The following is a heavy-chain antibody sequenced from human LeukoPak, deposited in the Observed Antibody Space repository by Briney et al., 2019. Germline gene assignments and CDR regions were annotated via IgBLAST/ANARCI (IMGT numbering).Heavy chain of an antibody. Sequence: GGSLRLSCEASGFTFSNYAMSWVRQAPGKGLEWVSAISGSGDSTFDADSVKGRFTISRDSSKNTLYLQMNSLRAEDTAIYYCASSGYNYGTSYFAYWGQGTLVTVSS. J-gene: IGHJ4*02. CDR2: ISGSGDST. CDR3: ASSGYNYGTSYFAY. V-gene: IGHV3-23*01. D-gene: IGHD5-18*01. CDR1: GFTFSNYA.